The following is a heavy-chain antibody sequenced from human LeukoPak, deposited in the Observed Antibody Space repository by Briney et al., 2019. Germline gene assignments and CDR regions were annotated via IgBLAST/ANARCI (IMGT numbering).Heavy chain of an antibody. J-gene: IGHJ2*01. D-gene: IGHD1-26*01. CDR1: GFSFRTYA. CDR3: AKGNWGERLDWYFDL. CDR2: ISGSGATT. V-gene: IGHV3-23*01. Sequence: GGSLRLSCAASGFSFRTYAMTWVRQAPGKGLEWVSSISGSGATTYNADSVTGRFTISRDNSKNTLFLQMKSLRAEDTAVYYCAKGNWGERLDWYFDLWGRGTLVTVSS.